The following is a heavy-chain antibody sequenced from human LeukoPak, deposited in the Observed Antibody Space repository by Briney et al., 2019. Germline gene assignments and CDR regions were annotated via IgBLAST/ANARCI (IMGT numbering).Heavy chain of an antibody. Sequence: ASVKVSCKASGYTFTSYYMHWLRQAPGQGLEWMGWIIPNSGATNYAQKFQGRVTMTRDTSISTAYMELNRLGSDDTAVYYCVREGIGTSLDYWGGGTLVTVSS. V-gene: IGHV1-2*02. CDR1: GYTFTSYY. J-gene: IGHJ4*02. CDR2: IIPNSGAT. CDR3: VREGIGTSLDY. D-gene: IGHD6-13*01.